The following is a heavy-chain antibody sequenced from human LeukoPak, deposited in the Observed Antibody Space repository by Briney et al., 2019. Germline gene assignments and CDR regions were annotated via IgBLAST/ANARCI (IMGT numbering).Heavy chain of an antibody. D-gene: IGHD2-2*01. J-gene: IGHJ3*02. CDR2: INHSGST. CDR3: ARGVYCSSTSCATQGAFDI. V-gene: IGHV4-34*01. CDR1: GGSFSGYY. Sequence: PSETLSLTCAVYGGSFSGYYWGWIRQPPGKGLEWVGEINHSGSTNYNPSLKSRVTISVDTSKNQFSLKLSSVTAADTAVYYCARGVYCSSTSCATQGAFDIWGHGTMVTVSS.